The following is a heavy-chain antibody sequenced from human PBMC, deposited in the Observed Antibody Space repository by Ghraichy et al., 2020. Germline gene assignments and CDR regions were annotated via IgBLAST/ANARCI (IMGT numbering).Heavy chain of an antibody. CDR1: GYTFNVYS. Sequence: ASVKVSCKGSGYTFNVYSINWVRQAPGQGLEWMGWITPRTGNPTYAQGFTGRFVFSVDTSVNTAYLQINSLKAEDTAVYYCVRDERLVQFNFWGQGTLVTVSS. D-gene: IGHD6-19*01. CDR3: VRDERLVQFNF. CDR2: ITPRTGNP. V-gene: IGHV7-4-1*02. J-gene: IGHJ4*02.